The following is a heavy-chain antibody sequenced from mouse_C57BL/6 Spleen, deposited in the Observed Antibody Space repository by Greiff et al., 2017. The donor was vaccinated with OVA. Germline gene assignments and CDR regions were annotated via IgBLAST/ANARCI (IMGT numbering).Heavy chain of an antibody. CDR3: ARSLSGSSLLDY. Sequence: QVQLKQPGAELVRPGSSVKLSCKASGYTFTSYWMHWVKQRPIQGLEWIGNIDPSDSETHYNQKFKDKATLTVDKSSSTAYMQLSSLTSEDSAVYYCARSLSGSSLLDYWGQGTTLTVSS. J-gene: IGHJ2*01. CDR2: IDPSDSET. V-gene: IGHV1-52*01. D-gene: IGHD1-1*01. CDR1: GYTFTSYW.